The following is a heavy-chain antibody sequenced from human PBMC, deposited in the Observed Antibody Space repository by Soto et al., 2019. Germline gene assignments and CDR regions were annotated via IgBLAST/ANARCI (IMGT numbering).Heavy chain of an antibody. CDR2: IYYSGST. CDR3: VRAPPSSGYYDY. J-gene: IGHJ4*02. D-gene: IGHD3-22*01. CDR1: GGSISSGGYY. Sequence: SETLSLTCTVSGGSISSGGYYWSWIRQHPGKGLEWIGYIYYSGSTYYNPSLKSRVTISVDTSKNQFSLKLSSVTAADTAVYYCVRAPPSSGYYDYWGQGTLVTVSS. V-gene: IGHV4-31*03.